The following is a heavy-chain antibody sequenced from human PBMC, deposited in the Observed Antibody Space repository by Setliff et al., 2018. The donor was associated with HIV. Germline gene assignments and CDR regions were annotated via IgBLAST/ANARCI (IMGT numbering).Heavy chain of an antibody. Sequence: ASVKVSCKTSGGTFNTYPIAWVRQAPGQGLEWMGGIAPNLRMPNYIQKFKGRLTITADESTSTAYMELTNLRSEDTAMYYCAREKSPVLEYFDWLKPRHVFDVWGQGTVVTVSS. CDR3: AREKSPVLEYFDWLKPRHVFDV. J-gene: IGHJ3*01. D-gene: IGHD3-9*01. CDR2: IAPNLRMP. V-gene: IGHV1-69*10. CDR1: GGTFNTYP.